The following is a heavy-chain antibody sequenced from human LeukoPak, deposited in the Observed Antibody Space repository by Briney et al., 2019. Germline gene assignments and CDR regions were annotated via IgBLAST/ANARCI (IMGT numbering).Heavy chain of an antibody. J-gene: IGHJ6*03. CDR1: GGSISSSSYY. Sequence: PSETLSLTCTVSGGSISSSSYYWGWIRQPPGKGLEWIGSIYYSGSTYYNPSLKSRVTISVDTSKNQFSLKLSSVTAADTAVYYCARHERGSYWFRYYYYYMDVWGKGTTVTISS. CDR3: ARHERGSYWFRYYYYYMDV. CDR2: IYYSGST. V-gene: IGHV4-39*01. D-gene: IGHD1-26*01.